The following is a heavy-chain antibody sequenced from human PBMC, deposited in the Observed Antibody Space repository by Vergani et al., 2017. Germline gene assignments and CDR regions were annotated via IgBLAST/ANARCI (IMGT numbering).Heavy chain of an antibody. J-gene: IGHJ4*02. CDR2: INHSGST. D-gene: IGHD3-22*01. Sequence: QVQLQQWGAGLLKPSETLSLTCAVYGGSFSGYYWSWIRQPPGKGLEWIGEINHSGSTNYNPSLTSRVTISVDTAKNQFSLKLSSVTAADTAVYYCARGIVVVIWGQGTLVTVSS. CDR3: ARGIVVVI. V-gene: IGHV4-34*01. CDR1: GGSFSGYY.